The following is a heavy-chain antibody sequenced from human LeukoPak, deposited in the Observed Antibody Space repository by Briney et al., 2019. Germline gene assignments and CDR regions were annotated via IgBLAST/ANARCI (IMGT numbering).Heavy chain of an antibody. V-gene: IGHV3-23*01. J-gene: IGHJ5*02. CDR1: GFTFSSYG. D-gene: IGHD6-13*01. CDR2: ISGSGGST. Sequence: GGSLRLSCAASGFTFSSYGMSWVRQAPGKGLEWVSAISGSGGSTYYADSVKGRFTISRDNSKNTLYLQMNSLRAEDTALYYCARDSRIAAAGPWWFDPWGQGTLVTVSS. CDR3: ARDSRIAAAGPWWFDP.